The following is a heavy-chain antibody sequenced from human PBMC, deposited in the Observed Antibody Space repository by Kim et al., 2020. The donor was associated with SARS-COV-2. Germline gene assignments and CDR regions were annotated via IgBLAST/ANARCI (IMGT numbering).Heavy chain of an antibody. Sequence: QKFQGRVTITRDTSASTAYMELSSLRSEDTAVYYCASSGSPYDSSGYFDYWGQGTLVTVSS. V-gene: IGHV1-3*01. D-gene: IGHD3-22*01. CDR3: ASSGSPYDSSGYFDY. J-gene: IGHJ4*02.